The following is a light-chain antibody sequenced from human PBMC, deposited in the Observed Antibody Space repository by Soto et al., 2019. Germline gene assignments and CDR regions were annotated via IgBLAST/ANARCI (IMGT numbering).Light chain of an antibody. CDR1: QSVKSY. Sequence: EIVLTQSPATLSLSPGERATLSCRASQSVKSYLAWYQQKPGQAPRLLIYDTSNRATGIPARFNGSGSGTDFTFTITSLEPEDFAVYYCQQRINWPVTFGGGTKVEIK. J-gene: IGKJ4*01. CDR3: QQRINWPVT. CDR2: DTS. V-gene: IGKV3-11*01.